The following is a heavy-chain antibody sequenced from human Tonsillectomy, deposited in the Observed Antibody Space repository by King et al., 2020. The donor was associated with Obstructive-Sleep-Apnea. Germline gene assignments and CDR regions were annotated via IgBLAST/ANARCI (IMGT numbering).Heavy chain of an antibody. J-gene: IGHJ4*02. Sequence: VQLVESGGGLVQPGGSLRLSCADSGFTFRSYAMTWVRQAPGKGLEWVSSISASGTATYYADSVKGRFTTSRDNSKSTLYLQMNSLRAEDAAVYYCAQGRRALLFDDRGQGALVTVSS. CDR1: GFTFRSYA. CDR3: AQGRRALLFDD. D-gene: IGHD2-21*01. V-gene: IGHV3-23*04. CDR2: ISASGTAT.